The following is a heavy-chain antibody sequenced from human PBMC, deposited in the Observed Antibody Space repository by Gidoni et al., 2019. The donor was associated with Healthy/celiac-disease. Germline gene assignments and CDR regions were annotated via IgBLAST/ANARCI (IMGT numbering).Heavy chain of an antibody. Sequence: QVQLVESGGGVVQLGRSLRLSCAASGFTSSSYAMHWVRQAPGKGLEWVAVISYDGSNEYYADSVKGRFTSSRDNSKNTLYLQMNSLRAEDTAVYYCARGFGVFGSSSWYEGDYWGQGTLVTVSS. CDR1: GFTSSSYA. V-gene: IGHV3-30*14. J-gene: IGHJ4*02. CDR3: ARGFGVFGSSSWYEGDY. CDR2: ISYDGSNE. D-gene: IGHD6-13*01.